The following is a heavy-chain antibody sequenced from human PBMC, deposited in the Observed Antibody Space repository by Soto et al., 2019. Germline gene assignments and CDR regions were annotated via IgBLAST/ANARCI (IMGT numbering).Heavy chain of an antibody. V-gene: IGHV3-21*06. D-gene: IGHD4-17*01. CDR1: GFTFNTYS. CDR3: ARDLGIRAAVTLDY. CDR2: ITSSSSHI. J-gene: IGHJ4*02. Sequence: GGSLRLSCAASGFTFNTYSMTWVRQAPGKGLEWVSYITSSSSHIYYADSVKGRFTISRDNAKNSLYLQMSSLRAEDTAVYYCARDLGIRAAVTLDYWGQGTPVTVSS.